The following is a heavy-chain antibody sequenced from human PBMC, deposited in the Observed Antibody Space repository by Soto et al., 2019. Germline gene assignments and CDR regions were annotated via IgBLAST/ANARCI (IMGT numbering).Heavy chain of an antibody. D-gene: IGHD2-21*02. CDR3: ARVAHCGGDCYSGYYGMDV. Sequence: SETLSLTCAVSGGAIDSNHWWAWVRQPPGKGLEWIGEIYHGGTTLDSPPLSGRATISVDKSKNQFSLNLTSMTAADTAVYFCARVAHCGGDCYSGYYGMDVWGQGTTVTVSS. J-gene: IGHJ6*02. CDR2: IYHGGTT. V-gene: IGHV4-4*02. CDR1: GGAIDSNHW.